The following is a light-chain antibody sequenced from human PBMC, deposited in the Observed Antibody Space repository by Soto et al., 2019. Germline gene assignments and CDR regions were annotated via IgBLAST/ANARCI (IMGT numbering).Light chain of an antibody. CDR2: KGI. CDR1: SSTVGGFNV. V-gene: IGLV2-23*01. J-gene: IGLJ2*01. CDR3: FSYAGSRV. Sequence: QSALTQPASVSGSPGQSITISCTGTSSTVGGFNVVSWYQQHPGKAPKVIIYKGIKRPSGVSNRFSGSNSGSTASLTISGLQADDEADYYCFSYAGSRVFGGGTKLTVL.